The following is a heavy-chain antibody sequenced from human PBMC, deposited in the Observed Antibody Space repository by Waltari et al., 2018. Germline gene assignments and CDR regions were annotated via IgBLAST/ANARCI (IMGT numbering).Heavy chain of an antibody. CDR2: IHDSGNT. V-gene: IGHV4-39*07. D-gene: IGHD2-21*02. CDR1: GGSISSTTYY. J-gene: IGHJ4*02. CDR3: ARRVVTTGGVDY. Sequence: QLQLQESGPRLVRPSETLSLTCTVSGGSISSTTYYWAWIRQTPGKGLEWIGYIHDSGNTYYNPSLRSRVTISVDTSKNQFSLNLRSVTAADTAVYYCARRVVTTGGVDYWGQGTLVTVSS.